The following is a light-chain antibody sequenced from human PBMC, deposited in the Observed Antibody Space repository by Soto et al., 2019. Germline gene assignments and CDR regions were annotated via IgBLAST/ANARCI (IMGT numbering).Light chain of an antibody. CDR2: ETS. Sequence: EIVLTQSPATLSLSAGERVTLSCRASQSVDTRVAWYQQQVGRTPRLLIYETSNRATGVPARFSGSGSGTDFTLTISRLEPEDFALYFCQVRTDWPPFKYTFGQGTKLEV. CDR3: QVRTDWPPFKYT. V-gene: IGKV3-11*01. CDR1: QSVDTR. J-gene: IGKJ2*01.